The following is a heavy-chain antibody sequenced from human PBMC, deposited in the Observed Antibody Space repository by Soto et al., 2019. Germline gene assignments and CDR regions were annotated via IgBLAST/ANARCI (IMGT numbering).Heavy chain of an antibody. Sequence: QVQLVQSGAEVKKPGASVKVSCKASGYTFTSYSISWVRQAPGQGLEWMGWISVYTGNTKYAQRLQGRVTMTTDTSTSTAYMELKSLRSDDTAVYYCARDLAEDRIGYYYAATCYYDYYGMDDWGQGTTVTVSS. V-gene: IGHV1-18*01. CDR1: GYTFTSYS. D-gene: IGHD3-22*01. CDR2: ISVYTGNT. J-gene: IGHJ6*02. CDR3: ARDLAEDRIGYYYAATCYYDYYGMDD.